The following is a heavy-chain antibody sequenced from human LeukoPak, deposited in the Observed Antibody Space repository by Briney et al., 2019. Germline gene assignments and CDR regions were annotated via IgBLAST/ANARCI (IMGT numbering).Heavy chain of an antibody. CDR3: ARDFHPKNYDFWSGYKDAFDI. D-gene: IGHD3-3*01. V-gene: IGHV3-33*01. J-gene: IGHJ3*02. CDR2: IWYDGSNK. CDR1: GFTFSSYG. Sequence: PGGSLRLSCAASGFTFSSYGMHWVRQAPGKGLEWVAVIWYDGSNKYYADSVKGRFTISRDNSKNTLYLQMNSLRAEDTAVYYCARDFHPKNYDFWSGYKDAFDIWGQGTMVTVSS.